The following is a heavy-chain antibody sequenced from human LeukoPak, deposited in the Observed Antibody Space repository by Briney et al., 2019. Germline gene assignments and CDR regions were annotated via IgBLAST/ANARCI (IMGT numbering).Heavy chain of an antibody. CDR2: VMSGRGTT. Sequence: GGSLRLSCAASGFSVSDYSISWIRQSPGKGPEWISYVMSGRGTTNYADSVKGRFTISRDNAKNSVALQLDGLRADDTAVYFCTRERRGSYYAFESWGQGTLVTVSS. CDR1: GFSVSDYS. J-gene: IGHJ4*02. V-gene: IGHV3-11*01. CDR3: TRERRGSYYAFES. D-gene: IGHD3-16*01.